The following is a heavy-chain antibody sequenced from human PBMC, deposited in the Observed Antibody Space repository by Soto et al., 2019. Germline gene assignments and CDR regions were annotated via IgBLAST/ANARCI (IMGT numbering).Heavy chain of an antibody. Sequence: EVQVVESGGDLVQPGGSPRLSCAASAFTVSSNYMTWVRQAPGKGLEWVAVIYTSGNTDYADSVKGRFTISRDNSKNAVSLQMNSLRTEDTAVYYCARGRATAISFVFDYWGQGTLVTVSS. CDR3: ARGRATAISFVFDY. V-gene: IGHV3-66*01. J-gene: IGHJ4*02. D-gene: IGHD5-18*01. CDR1: AFTVSSNY. CDR2: IYTSGNT.